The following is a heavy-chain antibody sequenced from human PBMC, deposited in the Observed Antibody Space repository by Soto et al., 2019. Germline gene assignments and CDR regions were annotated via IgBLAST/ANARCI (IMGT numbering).Heavy chain of an antibody. D-gene: IGHD6-6*01. J-gene: IGHJ6*02. CDR3: ARGGSSSDYYYYSGMDV. V-gene: IGHV1-2*04. CDR2: INPNSGGT. CDR1: GYTFTGYY. Sequence: ASVKVSCKASGYTFTGYYMHWVRQAPGQGLEWMGWINPNSGGTNYAQKFQGWVTMTGDTSISTAYMELSRLRSDDTAVYYCARGGSSSDYYYYSGMDVWGQGTTVTVSS.